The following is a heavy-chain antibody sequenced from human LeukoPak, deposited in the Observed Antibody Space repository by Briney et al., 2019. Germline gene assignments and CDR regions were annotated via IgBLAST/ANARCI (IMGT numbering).Heavy chain of an antibody. J-gene: IGHJ4*02. V-gene: IGHV3-23*01. CDR1: GFTFSSYA. CDR3: AKQGVLIRSYRDGVDY. Sequence: GASLRLSCAASGFTFSSYAVSWVRQAPGKGLEWVSAISGSGGSTYYADSVKGRFTISRDNSKNTLYLQMNSLRAEDTAVYYCAKQGVLIRSYRDGVDYWGQGTLVTVSS. CDR2: ISGSGGST. D-gene: IGHD1-26*01.